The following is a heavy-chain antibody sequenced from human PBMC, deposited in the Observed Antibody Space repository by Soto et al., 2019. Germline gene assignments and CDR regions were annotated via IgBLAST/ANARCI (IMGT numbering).Heavy chain of an antibody. Sequence: GASVKVSCKVSGYALTKLSMHWVRQAPGKGLEWMAGFDPEDGETIYAQKFQGRVTMTEDTSAHTAYMELSSLRSEDTAVYYCATLHRYCGGDCQPAGLDYWGQGTLVTVSS. CDR1: GYALTKLS. CDR2: FDPEDGET. J-gene: IGHJ4*02. CDR3: ATLHRYCGGDCQPAGLDY. V-gene: IGHV1-24*01. D-gene: IGHD2-21*02.